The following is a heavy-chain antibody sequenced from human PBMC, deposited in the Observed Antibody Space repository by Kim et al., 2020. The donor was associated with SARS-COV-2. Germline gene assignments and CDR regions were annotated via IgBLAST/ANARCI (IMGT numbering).Heavy chain of an antibody. CDR3: AKEGIAAAFDY. Sequence: KYSDDPVKGRFTSSKDNPKNTLYLQMNSLRAEDTAVYYCAKEGIAAAFDYWGQGTLVTVSS. D-gene: IGHD6-13*01. J-gene: IGHJ4*02. V-gene: IGHV3-30*02. CDR2: K.